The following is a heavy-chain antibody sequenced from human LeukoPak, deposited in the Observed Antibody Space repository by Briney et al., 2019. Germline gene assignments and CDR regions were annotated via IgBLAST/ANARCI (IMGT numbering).Heavy chain of an antibody. CDR1: GFSFDGYA. Sequence: PGGSLRLSCAASGFSFDGYAMHWARQTPGKGLEWVSGISWNSGSIAYADSEKGRFTISRDNAKNSLYLQMNSLTAEDAALYYCGRDGSNILTAYAFDIWGQGTMVTVSS. D-gene: IGHD3-9*01. V-gene: IGHV3-9*01. CDR2: ISWNSGSI. CDR3: GRDGSNILTAYAFDI. J-gene: IGHJ3*02.